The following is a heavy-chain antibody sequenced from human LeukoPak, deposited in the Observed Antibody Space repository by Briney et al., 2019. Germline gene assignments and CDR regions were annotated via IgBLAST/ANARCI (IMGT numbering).Heavy chain of an antibody. V-gene: IGHV5-51*01. CDR2: IYPGDSDT. Sequence: GESLKISCRGSGYSLNTNCAVWVPQMPGKGLEWMGTIYPGDSDTRYSPSFQGQVTMSADKSINTAYLQSSSLKASDTAMYYCARRQGYSGTSCPPDYWGQGTLVTVSS. CDR1: GYSLNTNC. CDR3: ARRQGYSGTSCPPDY. D-gene: IGHD2-2*01. J-gene: IGHJ4*02.